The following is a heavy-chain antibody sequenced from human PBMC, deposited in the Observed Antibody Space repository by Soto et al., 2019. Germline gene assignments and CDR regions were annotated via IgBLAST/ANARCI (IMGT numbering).Heavy chain of an antibody. CDR1: GYSFTSYW. CDR3: ARQALYYYGSEYYFDY. CDR2: IYPGDSDT. J-gene: IGHJ4*02. Sequence: GESLKISCKGSGYSFTSYWIGWVRQMPGKGLEWMGIIYPGDSDTRYSPSFQGQVTISADKSISTAYLQWSSLKASDTAMYYCARQALYYYGSEYYFDYWGQGTLVTVSS. D-gene: IGHD3-10*01. V-gene: IGHV5-51*01.